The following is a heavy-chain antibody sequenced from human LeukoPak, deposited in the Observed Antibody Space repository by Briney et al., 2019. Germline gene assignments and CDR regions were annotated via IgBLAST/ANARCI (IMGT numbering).Heavy chain of an antibody. CDR2: INGEGNIT. V-gene: IGHV3-74*03. D-gene: IGHD3-22*01. J-gene: IGHJ4*02. CDR1: GFIFSRYW. CDR3: ARVEDYYYVSSANLDN. Sequence: PGGSLRLSCEVSGFIFSRYWMHWVRQAPGKGLVWVSRINGEGNITTYADSVKGRFTITRDNARRTLYLQMNSLRAEDTAVYYCARVEDYYYVSSANLDNWGQGTLVTVSS.